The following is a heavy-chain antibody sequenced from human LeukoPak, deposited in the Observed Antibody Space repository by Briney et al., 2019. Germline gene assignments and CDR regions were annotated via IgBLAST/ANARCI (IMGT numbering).Heavy chain of an antibody. CDR3: ARTYYYDSSGSISDAFDI. CDR2: INPNNGGT. D-gene: IGHD3-22*01. CDR1: GYTFTGYY. V-gene: IGHV1-2*06. J-gene: IGHJ3*02. Sequence: VASVKVSCKASGYTFTGYYMHWVRQAPGQGLEWMGRINPNNGGTNYAQKFQGRVTMTRDTSISTAYMELSRLRSDDTAVYYCARTYYYDSSGSISDAFDIWGQGTMVTVSS.